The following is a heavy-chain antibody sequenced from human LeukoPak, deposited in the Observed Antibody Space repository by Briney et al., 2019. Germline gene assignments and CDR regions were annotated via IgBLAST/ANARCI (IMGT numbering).Heavy chain of an antibody. J-gene: IGHJ3*01. CDR2: ISFSGDSI. D-gene: IGHD5-24*01. CDR3: ARDIQLST. Sequence: PGGSLRLSCAASGFTFSNSAMAWVRQAPGKGLEWVSLISFSGDSIYYADSVRGRFTISRDNSKDTLYLQMNSLRAEDTAIYYCARDIQLSTWGLGTMVTVSS. CDR1: GFTFSNSA. V-gene: IGHV3-23*01.